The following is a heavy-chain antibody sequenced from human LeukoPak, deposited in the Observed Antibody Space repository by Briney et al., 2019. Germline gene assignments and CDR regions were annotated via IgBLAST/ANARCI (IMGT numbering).Heavy chain of an antibody. J-gene: IGHJ4*02. CDR3: ARRAYSGYEFDY. D-gene: IGHD5-12*01. Sequence: GESLKISCKGSGYSFTTYWIAWVRQMPGKSPEWMGIIYPGDSDIRYSPSFQGQVTISVDKSISTAYLQWSSLKASDTAMYYCARRAYSGYEFDYWGQGTLVTVSS. CDR1: GYSFTTYW. CDR2: IYPGDSDI. V-gene: IGHV5-51*01.